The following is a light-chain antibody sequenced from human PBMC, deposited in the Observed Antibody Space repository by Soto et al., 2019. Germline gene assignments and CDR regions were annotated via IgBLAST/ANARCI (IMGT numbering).Light chain of an antibody. Sequence: DIQMTQSPSTLSGSVGDRVTITCRASQTISSWLAWYQQKPGKAPKLLIYDASNLETGVPSRFSGSGSGTDFTFTISSLQPDDFATYYCQHYNSYSEAFGQGTKVDI. J-gene: IGKJ1*01. CDR2: DAS. CDR1: QTISSW. V-gene: IGKV1-5*01. CDR3: QHYNSYSEA.